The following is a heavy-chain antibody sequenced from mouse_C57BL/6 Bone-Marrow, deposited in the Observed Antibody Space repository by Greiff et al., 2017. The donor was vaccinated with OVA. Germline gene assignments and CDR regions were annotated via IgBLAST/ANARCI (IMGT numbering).Heavy chain of an antibody. J-gene: IGHJ4*01. CDR1: GFTFSDYY. V-gene: IGHV5-12*01. D-gene: IGHD2-2*01. Sequence: DVKLVESGGGLVQPGGSLKLSCAASGFTFSDYYMYWVRQTPEKRLEWVAYISNGGGSTYYPDTVKGRFTISRDNAKNTLYLQMSRLKSEDTAMYYCARQRSFYYGSYYAMDYWGQGTSVTVSS. CDR2: ISNGGGST. CDR3: ARQRSFYYGSYYAMDY.